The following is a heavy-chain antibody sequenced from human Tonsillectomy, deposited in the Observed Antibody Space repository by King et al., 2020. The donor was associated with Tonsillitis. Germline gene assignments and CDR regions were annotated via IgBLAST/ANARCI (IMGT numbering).Heavy chain of an antibody. J-gene: IGHJ4*02. CDR2: IYLSGNT. CDR3: ARVKGYSGYIAPLDY. CDR1: GYSTSSGFH. V-gene: IGHV4-38-2*02. Sequence: VQLQESGPGLVKPSETLSLTCTVSGYSTSSGFHWGWIRQPPGKGLEWIGHIYLSGNTYYNPSLKSRVTISVDTSKNQFSLKLSSVTAADTAVYYCARVKGYSGYIAPLDYWGQGTLVTVSS. D-gene: IGHD5-12*01.